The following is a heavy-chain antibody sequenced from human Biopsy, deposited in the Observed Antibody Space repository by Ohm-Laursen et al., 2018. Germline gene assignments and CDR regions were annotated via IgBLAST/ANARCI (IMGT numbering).Heavy chain of an antibody. J-gene: IGHJ2*01. CDR2: ISYDGSGE. D-gene: IGHD4-11*01. V-gene: IGHV3-30*03. CDR3: ARDGKRWDYSTYFSWHFDL. Sequence: SLRLSCAASGFTFTSYAMHWVRQAPGKGLEWVAVISYDGSGEYYSDSLQGRFIISRDNPKNTVDLQMNSLRAEDTAVYFCARDGKRWDYSTYFSWHFDLWGRGTLVTVSS. CDR1: GFTFTSYA.